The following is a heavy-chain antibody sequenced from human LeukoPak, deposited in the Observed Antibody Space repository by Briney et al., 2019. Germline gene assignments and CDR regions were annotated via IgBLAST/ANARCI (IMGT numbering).Heavy chain of an antibody. Sequence: GGSLRLSCAASGFTFSRYAMSWVRQAPGKGLEWVSAISGSGGSTYYADSVKGRFTISRDNSKNTLYLQMNSLRAEDTAVYYCAKWGYGSGSYSGFQHWGQGTLVTVSS. D-gene: IGHD3-10*01. CDR2: ISGSGGST. V-gene: IGHV3-23*01. CDR1: GFTFSRYA. J-gene: IGHJ1*01. CDR3: AKWGYGSGSYSGFQH.